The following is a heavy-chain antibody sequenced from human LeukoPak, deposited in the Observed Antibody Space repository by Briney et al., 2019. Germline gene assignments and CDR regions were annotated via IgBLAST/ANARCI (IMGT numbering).Heavy chain of an antibody. CDR3: ARDFYSNSAY. J-gene: IGHJ4*02. D-gene: IGHD4-11*01. V-gene: IGHV3-53*01. CDR2: IYSGGST. Sequence: GGSLRLSRAPSGFTVSSNYMSWVPQAPRKGLEWVSVIYSGGSTYYADCLKGRFTISRDNSKNTLYLQMNSLRAEDTAVYYCARDFYSNSAYWGQGTLVTVSS. CDR1: GFTVSSNY.